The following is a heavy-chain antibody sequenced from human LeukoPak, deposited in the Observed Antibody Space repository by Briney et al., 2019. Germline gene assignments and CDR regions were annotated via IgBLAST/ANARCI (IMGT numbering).Heavy chain of an antibody. V-gene: IGHV3-48*03. Sequence: GGSLRLSCAASGFTFSSYEMNWVRQAPGEGLEWVSYISSSGSTIYYADSVKGRFTISRDNAKNSLYLQMNSLRAEDTAIYYCARLYSSSSGLRASDYWGQGTLVTVSS. CDR3: ARLYSSSSGLRASDY. CDR1: GFTFSSYE. J-gene: IGHJ4*02. CDR2: ISSSGSTI. D-gene: IGHD6-6*01.